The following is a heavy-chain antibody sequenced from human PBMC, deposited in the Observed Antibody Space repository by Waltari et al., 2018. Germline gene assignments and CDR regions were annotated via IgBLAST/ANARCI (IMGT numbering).Heavy chain of an antibody. V-gene: IGHV1-2*06. J-gene: IGHJ4*02. D-gene: IGHD6-19*01. CDR2: INPNSAGT. CDR1: GDTFTGYY. CDR3: ARDSAVAGTSSDY. Sequence: QVQLVQSGAEVKKPGASVTVSCKASGDTFTGYYMHWVRQDPGHGLGWRGRINPNSAGTNDAQKCQGRVTMTGETTITTAYMERSRLGSDDTAVYYCARDSAVAGTSSDYWGQGTLVTVSS.